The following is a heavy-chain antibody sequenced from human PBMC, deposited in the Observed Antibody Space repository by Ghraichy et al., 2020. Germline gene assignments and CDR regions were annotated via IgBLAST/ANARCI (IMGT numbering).Heavy chain of an antibody. CDR1: GYSFTSYW. V-gene: IGHV5-51*01. D-gene: IGHD2-2*01. CDR2: IYPGDSDT. CDR3: ARSEVRGGGADIVVVPAALDY. Sequence: GESLNISCKGSGYSFTSYWIGWVRQMPGKGLEWMGIIYPGDSDTRYSPSFQGQVTISADKSISTAYLQWSSLKASDTAMYYCARSEVRGGGADIVVVPAALDYWGQGTLVTVSS. J-gene: IGHJ4*02.